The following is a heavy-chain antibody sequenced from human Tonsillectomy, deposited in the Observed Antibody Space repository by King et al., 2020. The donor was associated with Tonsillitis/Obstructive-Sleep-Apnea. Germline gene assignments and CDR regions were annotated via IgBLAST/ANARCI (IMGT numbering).Heavy chain of an antibody. D-gene: IGHD1-26*01. CDR2: IYYSGST. CDR1: GGSISSSSYY. CDR3: ARLGRGRYHFDY. Sequence: QLQESGPGLVKPSETLSLTCTVSGGSISSSSYYWGWIRQPPGKELEWIGSIYYSGSTYYNPSLKSRLTISVDTSKNQFSLMLSSVTAADTAFYYCARLGRGRYHFDYWGQGTLVTVSS. V-gene: IGHV4-39*01. J-gene: IGHJ4*02.